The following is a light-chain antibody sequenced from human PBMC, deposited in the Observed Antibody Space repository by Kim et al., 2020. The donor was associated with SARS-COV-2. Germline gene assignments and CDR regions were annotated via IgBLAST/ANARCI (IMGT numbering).Light chain of an antibody. CDR2: GAS. V-gene: IGKV3-20*01. Sequence: EIVVTQSPGTLSLSPGERATLSCSASQIVSSNYLAWYQQKPGQAPRLLIHGASSRATGIPDRFSGSGSGTDFTLTISRLEPEDFAVYYCQQYGGSPTFGQGTKVDIK. CDR1: QIVSSNY. CDR3: QQYGGSPT. J-gene: IGKJ1*01.